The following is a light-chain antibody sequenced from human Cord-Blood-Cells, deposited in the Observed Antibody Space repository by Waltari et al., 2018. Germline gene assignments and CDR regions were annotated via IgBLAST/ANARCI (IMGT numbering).Light chain of an antibody. V-gene: IGLV2-23*01. CDR3: CSYAGSRV. CDR2: EGS. J-gene: IGLJ3*02. CDR1: ISDVGSYNL. Sequence: QSALTQPASVSGSPGQSITISCTGTISDVGSYNLVSWYQQHPGKAPKLMIYEGSKRPSGVSNRFSGSKSGNTASLTISGLQAEYEADYYCCSYAGSRVFGGGTKLTVL.